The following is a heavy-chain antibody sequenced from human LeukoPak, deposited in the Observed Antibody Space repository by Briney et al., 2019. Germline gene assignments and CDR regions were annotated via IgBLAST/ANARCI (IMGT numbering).Heavy chain of an antibody. D-gene: IGHD2-2*01. CDR1: GGTFSSYA. Sequence: SVKVSCKASGGTFSSYAISWVRQAPGQGLEWMGGIIPIFGTANYAQKFQGRVTITADESTSTAYMELSSLRSGDTAVYYCARDGCSSTSCYRDGYYYYYYMDVWGKGTTVTVSS. CDR2: IIPIFGTA. J-gene: IGHJ6*03. V-gene: IGHV1-69*13. CDR3: ARDGCSSTSCYRDGYYYYYYMDV.